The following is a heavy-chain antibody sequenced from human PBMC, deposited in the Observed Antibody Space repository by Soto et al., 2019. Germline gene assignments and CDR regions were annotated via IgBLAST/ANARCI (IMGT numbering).Heavy chain of an antibody. CDR3: ASHCGGDCYSRSPPYYYYGMDV. CDR2: IIPIFGTA. D-gene: IGHD2-21*02. Sequence: QVQLVQSGAEVKKPGSSVKVSCKASGGTFSSYAISWVRQAPGQGLEWMGGIIPIFGTADYAQKFQGRVTITADESTSTAYMELSSLRSVDTAVYYCASHCGGDCYSRSPPYYYYGMDVWGQGTTVTVSS. CDR1: GGTFSSYA. V-gene: IGHV1-69*12. J-gene: IGHJ6*02.